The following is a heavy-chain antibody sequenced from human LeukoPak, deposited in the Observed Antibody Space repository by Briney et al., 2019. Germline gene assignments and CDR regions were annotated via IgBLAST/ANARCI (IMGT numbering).Heavy chain of an antibody. J-gene: IGHJ2*01. CDR1: GFTFSSYA. D-gene: IGHD6-6*01. Sequence: GGSLRLSCAASGFTFSSYAMHWVRQAPGKGLEWVAVIWSDGSNKYYADSVKGRFTTSRDNSKNTLYLQMNSLRAEDTAVYYCARDGAARLGYWYFDLWGRGTLVTVSS. CDR2: IWSDGSNK. CDR3: ARDGAARLGYWYFDL. V-gene: IGHV3-33*08.